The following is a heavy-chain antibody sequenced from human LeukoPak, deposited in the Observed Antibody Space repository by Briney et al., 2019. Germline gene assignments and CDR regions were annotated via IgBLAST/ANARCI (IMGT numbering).Heavy chain of an antibody. CDR1: GGPISSSSYY. CDR3: ARGSASGIYPIDY. V-gene: IGHV4-39*07. CDR2: IYYTGST. J-gene: IGHJ4*02. Sequence: SETLSLTCTVSGGPISSSSYYWGWIRQPPGKGLEWIGSIYYTGSTYYNPSLKSRVTISVDTSKNQVFLKLSSVTAADTAVYYCARGSASGIYPIDYWGQGTLVTVSS. D-gene: IGHD5-12*01.